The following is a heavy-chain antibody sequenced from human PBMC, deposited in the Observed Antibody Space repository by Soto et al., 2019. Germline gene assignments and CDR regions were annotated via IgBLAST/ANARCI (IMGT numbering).Heavy chain of an antibody. CDR2: INPNSGGT. Sequence: ASVTVACKASGYTFTCYYMRWVRQAPGQGLEWMGSINPNSGGTNYAQKFQGRVTMTRDTSISTAYMELSRLRSDDTDVYDCATVPWKLDYWGQGIRVTV. J-gene: IGHJ4*02. CDR1: GYTFTCYY. D-gene: IGHD1-1*01. V-gene: IGHV1-2*02. CDR3: ATVPWKLDY.